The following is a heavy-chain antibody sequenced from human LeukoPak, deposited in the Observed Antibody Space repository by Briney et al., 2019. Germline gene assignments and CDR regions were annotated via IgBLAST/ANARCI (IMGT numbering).Heavy chain of an antibody. J-gene: IGHJ4*02. CDR1: GGSISSYY. CDR3: ARQFSGWYGFDY. V-gene: IGHV4-59*08. Sequence: SETLSLTCTVSGGSISSYYWSWIRQPPGKGLEWIGYIYYSGSTNYNPSLKSLVTISVDTSKNQFSLKLSSVTAADTAVYYCARQFSGWYGFDYWGQGTLVTVSS. D-gene: IGHD6-19*01. CDR2: IYYSGST.